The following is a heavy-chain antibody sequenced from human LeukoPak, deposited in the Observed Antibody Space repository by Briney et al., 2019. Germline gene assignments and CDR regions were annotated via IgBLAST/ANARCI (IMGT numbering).Heavy chain of an antibody. CDR1: GGTFISYT. CDR3: AVIAAQAFDY. CDR2: IIPTLGIA. J-gene: IGHJ4*02. V-gene: IGHV1-69*02. Sequence: SVKVSCKASGGTFISYTISWVRQAPGRGLEWMGRIIPTLGIANYAQKFQGRVTITADKSTSTAYMELSSLRSEDTAVYYCAVIAAQAFDYWGQGTLVTVSS. D-gene: IGHD6-6*01.